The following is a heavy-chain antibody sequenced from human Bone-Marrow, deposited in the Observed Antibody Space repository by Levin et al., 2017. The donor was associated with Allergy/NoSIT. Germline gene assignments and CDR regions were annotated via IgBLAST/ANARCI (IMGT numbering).Heavy chain of an antibody. J-gene: IGHJ4*02. CDR2: FDPETDET. CDR1: GSTLSEVS. D-gene: IGHD3-3*01. CDR3: AIAQYDFRSGKPQSFDY. V-gene: IGHV1-24*01. Sequence: GGSLRLSCKLSGSTLSEVSVNWVRQAPGEGLEWMGRFDPETDETDNTQKFHGRVTVTEDTSTDTGYMELSGLRSDDTAVYYCAIAQYDFRSGKPQSFDYWGQGTLITVSS.